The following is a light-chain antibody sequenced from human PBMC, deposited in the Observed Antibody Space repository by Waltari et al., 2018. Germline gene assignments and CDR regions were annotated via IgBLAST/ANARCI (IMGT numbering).Light chain of an antibody. CDR1: TSNIGSNT. CDR2: RNR. Sequence: QSGLTQSPSVSGTPGQRVTISCSGSTSNIGSNTVNWYQQFPGTAPKLLIYRNRGRPAGVPDRFSGSKAGTSASLAISGLQSEDEAEYYCSAWDDSVHVFGTGTRVTVL. V-gene: IGLV1-44*01. J-gene: IGLJ1*01. CDR3: SAWDDSVHV.